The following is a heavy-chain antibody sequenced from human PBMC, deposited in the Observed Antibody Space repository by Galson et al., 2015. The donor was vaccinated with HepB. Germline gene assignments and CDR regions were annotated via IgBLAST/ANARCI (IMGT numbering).Heavy chain of an antibody. CDR1: GFTFSRYS. D-gene: IGHD5-12*01. Sequence: SLRLSCAASGFTFSRYSMNWVRQAPGKGLEWVSVIWGSGSKIYYADSVKGRFTISRDNSKNTVYLQMNSLRVEDTAVYYCAKDYSPYSGYDIDDWGQGTLVTVSS. CDR3: AKDYSPYSGYDIDD. J-gene: IGHJ4*02. CDR2: IWGSGSKI. V-gene: IGHV3-23*01.